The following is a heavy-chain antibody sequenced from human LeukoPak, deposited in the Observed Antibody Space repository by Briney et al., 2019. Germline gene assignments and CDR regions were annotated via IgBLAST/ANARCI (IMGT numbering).Heavy chain of an antibody. Sequence: PGGSLRLSCAASGFTFSSYAMSWVRQAPGKGLEWVSAISGSGGCTYYADSVKGRFTISRDNSKNTLYLQMNSLRAEDTAVYYCAKPHRAYCSSTSCSTAFDPWGQGTLVTVSS. J-gene: IGHJ5*02. CDR1: GFTFSSYA. V-gene: IGHV3-23*01. D-gene: IGHD2-2*02. CDR3: AKPHRAYCSSTSCSTAFDP. CDR2: ISGSGGCT.